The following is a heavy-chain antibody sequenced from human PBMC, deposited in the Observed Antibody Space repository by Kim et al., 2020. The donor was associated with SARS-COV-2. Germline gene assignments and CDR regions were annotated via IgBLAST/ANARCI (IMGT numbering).Heavy chain of an antibody. V-gene: IGHV4-31*02. Sequence: TYYNPSRKSRVTISVDTSKNQFSLKLSSVTAADTAVYYCARGLHYFSFDPWGQGTLVTVSS. D-gene: IGHD3-16*01. CDR3: ARGLHYFSFDP. J-gene: IGHJ5*02. CDR2: T.